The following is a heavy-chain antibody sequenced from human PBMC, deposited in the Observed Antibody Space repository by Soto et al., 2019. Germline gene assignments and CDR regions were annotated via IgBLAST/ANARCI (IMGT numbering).Heavy chain of an antibody. J-gene: IGHJ6*02. CDR1: GFTFSSYA. Sequence: PGGSLRLSCAASGFTFSSYAMHWVRQAPGKGLEWVAVISYDGSNKYYADSVKGRFTVSRDNSKSTLYLQMNSLRPEDTGVYYCARVTPGNNLYYFSGMDVWGQGTSVTVSS. CDR3: ARVTPGNNLYYFSGMDV. D-gene: IGHD1-1*01. V-gene: IGHV3-30-3*01. CDR2: ISYDGSNK.